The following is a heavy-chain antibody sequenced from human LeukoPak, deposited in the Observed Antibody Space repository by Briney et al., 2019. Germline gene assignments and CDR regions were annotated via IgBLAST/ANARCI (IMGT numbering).Heavy chain of an antibody. CDR2: MNPNSGNT. Sequence: GASVKVSCKASGYTFTSYDINWVRQATGQGLEWMGWMNPNSGNTGYAQKFQGRVTMTRNTSISTAYMELSSLRSEDTAVYYCARGGELSITMVRGLKQRKYYFDYWGQGTLVTVSS. CDR1: GYTFTSYD. J-gene: IGHJ4*02. V-gene: IGHV1-8*01. CDR3: ARGGELSITMVRGLKQRKYYFDY. D-gene: IGHD3-10*01.